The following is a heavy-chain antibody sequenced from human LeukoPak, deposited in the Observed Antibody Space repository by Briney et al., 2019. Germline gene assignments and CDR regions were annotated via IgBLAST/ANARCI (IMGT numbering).Heavy chain of an antibody. CDR1: GFTFSGYW. CDR3: AKEGSSSWPYYYYYYGMDV. Sequence: GGSLRLSCAASGFTFSGYWMHWVRQAPGKGLVWVSRINTDGSTTTYADSVKGRFTISRDNAKNTLYLQMNSLRAENTAVYYCAKEGSSSWPYYYYYYGMDVWGQGTTVTVSS. J-gene: IGHJ6*02. V-gene: IGHV3-74*01. CDR2: INTDGSTT. D-gene: IGHD6-13*01.